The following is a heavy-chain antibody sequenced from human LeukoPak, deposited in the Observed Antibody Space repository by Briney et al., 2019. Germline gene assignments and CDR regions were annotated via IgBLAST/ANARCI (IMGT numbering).Heavy chain of an antibody. J-gene: IGHJ4*02. CDR1: GYTFNYYG. CDR3: ARGGYSYGYMGYSDY. CDR2: ISAYTGST. Sequence: GASVKVSCKASGYTFNYYGISWVRQAPGHGLEWMGWISAYTGSTNYAQRLQGRVTMTTDTSTSTAYMELRSLRSDDTAVYYCARGGYSYGYMGYSDYWGQGTLVTVSS. D-gene: IGHD5-18*01. V-gene: IGHV1-18*01.